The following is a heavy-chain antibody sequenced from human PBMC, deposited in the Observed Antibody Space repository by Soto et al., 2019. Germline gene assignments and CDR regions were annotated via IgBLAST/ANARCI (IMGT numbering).Heavy chain of an antibody. J-gene: IGHJ4*02. V-gene: IGHV1-69*06. CDR2: IIPIFGTA. CDR1: GGTFSSYA. D-gene: IGHD3-22*01. Sequence: SVKVSCKASGGTFSSYAISWVRQAPGQGLEWMGGIIPIFGTANYAQKFQGRVTITADKSTSTAYMELSSLRPEDTAVYYCAMGITMIVVVIKPSRFDYWGEGTLVTVSS. CDR3: AMGITMIVVVIKPSRFDY.